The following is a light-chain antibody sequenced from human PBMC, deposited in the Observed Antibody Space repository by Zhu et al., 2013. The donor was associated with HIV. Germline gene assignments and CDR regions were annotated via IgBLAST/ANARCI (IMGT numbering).Light chain of an antibody. V-gene: IGLV1-47*01. J-gene: IGLJ2*01. CDR3: AAWDDSLSVV. Sequence: QSVMTQPPSASGTPGQRVTISCSGSSSNIGNNYVYWYQHLPGTTPNLLIFRNNQRPSGVPDRFSGSKSGTSASLVISGLRSEDEADYYCAAWDDSLSVVFGGGTKLTVL. CDR1: SSNIGNNY. CDR2: RNN.